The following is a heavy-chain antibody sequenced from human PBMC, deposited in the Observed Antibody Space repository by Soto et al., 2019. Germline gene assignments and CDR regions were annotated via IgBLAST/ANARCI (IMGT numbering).Heavy chain of an antibody. CDR3: ARRYGYSFDY. V-gene: IGHV4-59*08. CDR1: DDSISSYY. CDR2: IYYSGST. Sequence: SQTRSLACPVSDDSISSYYWCWIRQPPGKGLEWIGYIYYSGSTNYNPSLKSRVTISVDTSKNQFSLKLSSVTAADTAVYYCARRYGYSFDYWGQGTLVTVSS. D-gene: IGHD1-1*01. J-gene: IGHJ4*02.